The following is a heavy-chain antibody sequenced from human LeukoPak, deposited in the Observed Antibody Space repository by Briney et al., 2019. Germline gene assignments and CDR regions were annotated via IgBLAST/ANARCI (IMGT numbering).Heavy chain of an antibody. V-gene: IGHV3-33*01. Sequence: GRSLRLSCAASGFIFSNYGMHWVRQAPGKGLEWVAVIWFDGSNQYHADAAKGRFTISRDNSKNTLYLQMSSLRAEDTALYYCARDDFAGDSSGYIDYWGQGTLVTVSS. J-gene: IGHJ4*02. D-gene: IGHD3-22*01. CDR2: IWFDGSNQ. CDR3: ARDDFAGDSSGYIDY. CDR1: GFIFSNYG.